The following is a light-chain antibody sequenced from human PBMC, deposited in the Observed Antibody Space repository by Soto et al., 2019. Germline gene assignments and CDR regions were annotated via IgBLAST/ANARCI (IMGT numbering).Light chain of an antibody. J-gene: IGKJ1*01. CDR1: QSVSNNY. Sequence: EMVLTQSPGTLSLSPGERATLSCRASQSVSNNYLAWCQQKPGQAPRLLIYGASSRATGIPDRFSGSGSGTDFTLTISGLEPEDFAVYYCQQYGTFPRTFGQGTKVDIK. CDR3: QQYGTFPRT. CDR2: GAS. V-gene: IGKV3-20*01.